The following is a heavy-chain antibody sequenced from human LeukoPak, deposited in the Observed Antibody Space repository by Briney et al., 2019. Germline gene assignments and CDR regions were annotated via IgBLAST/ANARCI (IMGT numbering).Heavy chain of an antibody. J-gene: IGHJ5*02. V-gene: IGHV4-4*07. CDR2: IYTSGST. CDR1: GGSISSYY. Sequence: PSETLSLTCTVSGGSISSYYWSWLRQPAGKGLEWIGRIYTSGSTNYNPSLKSRVTMSVDTPKNQFSLKLSSVTAADTAVYYCARDSKGYCSGGSCYSIAYWFDPWGQGTLVTVSS. CDR3: ARDSKGYCSGGSCYSIAYWFDP. D-gene: IGHD2-15*01.